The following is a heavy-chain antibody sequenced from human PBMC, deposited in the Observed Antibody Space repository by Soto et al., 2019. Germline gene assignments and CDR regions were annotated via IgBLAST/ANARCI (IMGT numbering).Heavy chain of an antibody. D-gene: IGHD2-21*01. CDR1: GGSISSGGYS. J-gene: IGHJ4*02. CDR2: IYHSGST. V-gene: IGHV4-30-2*01. CDR3: ARGPPHSH. Sequence: QLQLQESGSGLVKPSQTLSLTCAVSGGSISSGGYSWSWIRQPPGKGLEWIGYIYHSGSTYYNPSLKSRVTTSVDRSKNQFSLKLSSVTAADTAVYYCARGPPHSHWGQGTLVTVSS.